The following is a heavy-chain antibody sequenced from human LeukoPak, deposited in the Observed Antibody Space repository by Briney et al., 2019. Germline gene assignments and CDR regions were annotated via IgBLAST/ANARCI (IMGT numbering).Heavy chain of an antibody. V-gene: IGHV1-18*01. J-gene: IGHJ6*03. CDR1: GYTFTSYA. CDR2: ISAYNGNT. D-gene: IGHD6-19*01. Sequence: ASVKVSCKASGYTFTSYAMNWVRQAPGQGLEWMGWISAYNGNTNYAQKLQGRVTMTTDTSTSTAYMELRSLRSDDTAVYYCARLAAGIAVAGTQGYYYMDVWGKGTTVTVSS. CDR3: ARLAAGIAVAGTQGYYYMDV.